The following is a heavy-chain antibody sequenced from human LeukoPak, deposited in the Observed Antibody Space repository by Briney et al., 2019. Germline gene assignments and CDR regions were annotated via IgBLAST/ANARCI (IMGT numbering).Heavy chain of an antibody. CDR1: GYNFNNYW. CDR3: ARRVHRYYTSSNWFDP. CDR2: IYPGDSDT. V-gene: IGHV5-51*01. Sequence: GESLKISCEGSGYNFNNYWIAWVRQMPGRGLEWMGTIYPGDSDTRYSPSFQGQVTISADKSNSTAYLQWSSLKASDAAMYYCARRVHRYYTSSNWFDPWGQGTLVTVSS. D-gene: IGHD3-10*01. J-gene: IGHJ5*02.